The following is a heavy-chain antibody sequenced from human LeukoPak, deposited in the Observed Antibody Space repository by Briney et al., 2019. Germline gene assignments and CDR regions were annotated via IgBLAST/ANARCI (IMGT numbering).Heavy chain of an antibody. D-gene: IGHD6-19*01. CDR3: ARNGWYVIDY. CDR1: SGSISSDNW. V-gene: IGHV4-4*02. J-gene: IGHJ4*02. CDR2: IYHSGSI. Sequence: PSGTLSLTCAVSSGSISSDNWWGWVRPPPGKGLEWIGEIYHSGSINYNPSLKSRVTISLDKSQNRFSLNLNSVTAADTAVYYCARNGWYVIDYWGQGTLVTVSS.